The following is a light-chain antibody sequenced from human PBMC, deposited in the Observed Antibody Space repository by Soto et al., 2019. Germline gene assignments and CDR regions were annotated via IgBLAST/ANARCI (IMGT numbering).Light chain of an antibody. J-gene: IGKJ2*01. CDR2: TAS. CDR3: QQYYMWPPV. V-gene: IGKV3-15*01. Sequence: EIVMTQSPATLSVSPGRGVTLSCRASRSVRSDLAWYRQKPGQAPRLLIHTASTRATGIPARFSGSGSGTDFTLTITSLQSEDFAVYYCQQYYMWPPVFGQGTKVEIK. CDR1: RSVRSD.